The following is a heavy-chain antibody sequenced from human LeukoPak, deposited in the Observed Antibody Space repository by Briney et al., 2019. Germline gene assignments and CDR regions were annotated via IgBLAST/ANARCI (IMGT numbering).Heavy chain of an antibody. Sequence: SETLSLTCTVSGGSISSHYWSWIRQPPGKGLEWIGYIYYSGSTNCNPSLKGRVTISVDTSKNQFSLKLSSVTAADTAVYYCAMGSDYYYYYMDVWGKGTTVTVSS. CDR2: IYYSGST. CDR3: AMGSDYYYYYMDV. CDR1: GGSISSHY. J-gene: IGHJ6*03. V-gene: IGHV4-59*11. D-gene: IGHD6-6*01.